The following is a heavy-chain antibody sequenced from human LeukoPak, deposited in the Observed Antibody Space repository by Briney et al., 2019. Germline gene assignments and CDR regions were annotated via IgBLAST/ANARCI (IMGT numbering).Heavy chain of an antibody. V-gene: IGHV5-10-1*01. CDR1: GYSFTSYW. CDR3: ARHTYYYGSGVDY. CDR2: IDPSDSYT. J-gene: IGHJ4*02. Sequence: GESLNISCKGSGYSFTSYWINWVRQMPGKGLEWMGRIDPSDSYTTYSPSFQGHVTISVDKSISTAYLQWSSLKASDTAMYYCARHTYYYGSGVDYWGQGTLVTVSS. D-gene: IGHD3-10*01.